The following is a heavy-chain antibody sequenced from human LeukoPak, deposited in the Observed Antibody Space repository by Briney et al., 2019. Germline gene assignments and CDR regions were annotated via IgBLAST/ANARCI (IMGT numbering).Heavy chain of an antibody. CDR1: GGSFSGYY. V-gene: IGHV4-34*01. Sequence: SETLSLTCAVYGGSFSGYYWTWIRQAPGKGLEWIGEINHRGISSYNPSLKSRVTMSVDTSKNQFSLKLSSVTAADTAVYYCTRINDDHGWGSYRTTATYFDYWGQGTLVTVSS. CDR3: TRINDDHGWGSYRTTATYFDY. J-gene: IGHJ4*02. D-gene: IGHD3-16*02. CDR2: INHRGIS.